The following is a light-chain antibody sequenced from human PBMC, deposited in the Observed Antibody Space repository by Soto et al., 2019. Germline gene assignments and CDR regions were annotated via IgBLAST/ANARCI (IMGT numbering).Light chain of an antibody. CDR2: AAS. J-gene: IGKJ4*01. CDR1: QGISRY. Sequence: AIRMTQSPSSLSASTGDRVTITCRASQGISRYLAWYQQKPGKAPKLLISAASTLQSGVPSRFSGSGSGTDFTLPISCLQSEDFATYYCQQYYSYLLTCGGGTKVEIK. V-gene: IGKV1-8*01. CDR3: QQYYSYLLT.